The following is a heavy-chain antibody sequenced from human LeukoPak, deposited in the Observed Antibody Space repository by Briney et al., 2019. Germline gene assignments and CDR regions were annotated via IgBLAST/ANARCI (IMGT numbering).Heavy chain of an antibody. CDR3: ARSPQQQLVYYFDY. V-gene: IGHV4-4*07. D-gene: IGHD6-13*01. Sequence: SETLSLTCTVSGGSISSYYWSWIRQPAGKGLEWIGRTYTSGSTNYNPSLKSRVTMSVDTSKNQFSLKLSSVTAADTAVYYCARSPQQQLVYYFDYWGQGTLVTVSS. CDR1: GGSISSYY. CDR2: TYTSGST. J-gene: IGHJ4*02.